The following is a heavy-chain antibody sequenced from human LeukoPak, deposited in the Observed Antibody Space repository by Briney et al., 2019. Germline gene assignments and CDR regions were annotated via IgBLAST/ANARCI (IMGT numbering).Heavy chain of an antibody. CDR2: IYYSGST. D-gene: IGHD6-13*01. CDR3: ARVRYSSSWGYYYYYMDV. Sequence: PSETLSLTCTVSGGSISSSSYYWGWIRQPPGKGLEWIGSIYYSGSTYYNPSLKSRVTISVDTSKNQFSLKLSSVTAADTAVYYCARVRYSSSWGYYYYYMDVWGKGTTVTVSS. V-gene: IGHV4-39*07. CDR1: GGSISSSSYY. J-gene: IGHJ6*03.